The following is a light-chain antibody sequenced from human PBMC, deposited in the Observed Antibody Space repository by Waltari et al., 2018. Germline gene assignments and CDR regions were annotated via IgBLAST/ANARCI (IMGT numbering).Light chain of an antibody. CDR3: QQYNHYST. Sequence: DIQMTQSLSTLSASVGDRVTTTCRAGHNINRWLAWYQQKPGKAPKLLIYKASSLEGGVPSRFSGSGSGTEFTLTISSLQPDDFATYYCQQYNHYSTFGQGTKVEIK. J-gene: IGKJ1*01. V-gene: IGKV1-5*03. CDR2: KAS. CDR1: HNINRW.